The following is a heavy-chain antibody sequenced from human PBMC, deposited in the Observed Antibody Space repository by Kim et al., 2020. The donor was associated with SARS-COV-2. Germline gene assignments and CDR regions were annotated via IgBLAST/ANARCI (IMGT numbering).Heavy chain of an antibody. D-gene: IGHD2-2*01. CDR3: TRSTMGWFDP. CDR1: GDYINNYY. J-gene: IGHJ5*02. CDR2: FYYTGST. V-gene: IGHV4-59*08. Sequence: SETLSLTCTVSGDYINNYYWGWIRQPPGKGLEWIGYFYYTGSTNYNPSLKSRVTISVDKSKNQFSLRLNSVTAADPAVYYCTRSTMGWFDPWGQGTIVTV.